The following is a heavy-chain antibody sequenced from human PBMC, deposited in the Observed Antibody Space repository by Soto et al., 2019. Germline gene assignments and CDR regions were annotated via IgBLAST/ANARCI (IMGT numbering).Heavy chain of an antibody. CDR2: LNSDGSTT. CDR1: GFTFSTYW. CDR3: AKGGDEVVATHKDAFDV. V-gene: IGHV3-74*01. D-gene: IGHD2-15*01. Sequence: LRLSCAASGFTFSTYWIHLVRQAPGKGLVWVSRLNSDGSTTTYADSVKGRFTISRDNAKNTLYLQMSSLRDEDTAVYYCAKGGDEVVATHKDAFDVWGHGTMVTVSS. J-gene: IGHJ3*01.